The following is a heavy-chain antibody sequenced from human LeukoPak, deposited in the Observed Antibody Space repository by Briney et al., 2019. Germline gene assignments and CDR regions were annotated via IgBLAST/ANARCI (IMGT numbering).Heavy chain of an antibody. CDR2: INSDGSST. Sequence: PGGSLRLSCAASGFTFSSYWMHWVRQAPGKGLVWVSRINSDGSSTSYADSVKGRFTISRDNAKNTLYLQMNSLRAEDTAVYYCARGGDIVVVPADMDYYYGMDVWGQGTTVTVSS. CDR1: GFTFSSYW. V-gene: IGHV3-74*01. CDR3: ARGGDIVVVPADMDYYYGMDV. D-gene: IGHD2-2*01. J-gene: IGHJ6*02.